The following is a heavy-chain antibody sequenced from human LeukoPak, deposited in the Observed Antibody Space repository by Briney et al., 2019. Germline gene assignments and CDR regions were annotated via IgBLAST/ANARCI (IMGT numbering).Heavy chain of an antibody. D-gene: IGHD3-16*01. J-gene: IGHJ4*02. Sequence: SETLSLTCTVSGGSISSYYWSWIRQPPGKGLEWIGYIYYGGSTNYNPSLKSRVTISVDTSKNQFSLKLSSVTAADTAVYYCARVMEESALDYWGQGTPVTVSS. CDR2: IYYGGST. CDR1: GGSISSYY. CDR3: ARVMEESALDY. V-gene: IGHV4-59*01.